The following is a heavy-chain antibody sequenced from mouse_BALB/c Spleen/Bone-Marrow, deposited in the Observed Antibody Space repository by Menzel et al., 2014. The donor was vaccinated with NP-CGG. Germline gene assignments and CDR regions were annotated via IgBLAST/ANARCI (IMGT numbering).Heavy chain of an antibody. J-gene: IGHJ1*01. D-gene: IGHD4-1*01. CDR3: TRNWDWYFDV. CDR1: GHSLTSYW. V-gene: IGHV1-5*01. CDR2: IYPGNSDA. Sequence: EVQLQQSGTVLTRPGASVKMSCKASGHSLTSYWMHWVKQRPGQGLEWIGAIYPGNSDATYNQKFKGKAKLTAVTSASTAYMELSSLTNEDSAVYYCTRNWDWYFDVWGAGTTVTVSS.